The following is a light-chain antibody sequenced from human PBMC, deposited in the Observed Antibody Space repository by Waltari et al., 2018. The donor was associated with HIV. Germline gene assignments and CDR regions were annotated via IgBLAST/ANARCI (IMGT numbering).Light chain of an antibody. Sequence: DIMMTQSPESLAVSLGERATTNCKSSQSVLYRSNSKNYLAWFQQKPGQPPKLLIYWASTRESGVPDRFSGSGSGTDFTLTISSLQAEDVALYYCQQYYIAPFTFGPGTRVDL. V-gene: IGKV4-1*01. CDR2: WAS. CDR3: QQYYIAPFT. J-gene: IGKJ3*01. CDR1: QSVLYRSNSKNY.